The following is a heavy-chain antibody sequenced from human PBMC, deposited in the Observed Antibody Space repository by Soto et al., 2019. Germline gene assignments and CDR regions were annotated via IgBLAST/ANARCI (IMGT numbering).Heavy chain of an antibody. CDR2: IKSKTDGGTT. Sequence: GGSLRLSCAASGFTFSNAWMSWVRQAPGKGLEWVGRIKSKTDGGTTDYAAPVKGRFTISRDDSKNTLYLQMNSLKTEDTAVYYCRCGGYYYGRYYYYMDVWGKGTTVTVSS. CDR1: GFTFSNAW. J-gene: IGHJ6*03. D-gene: IGHD3-10*01. CDR3: RCGGYYYGRYYYYMDV. V-gene: IGHV3-15*01.